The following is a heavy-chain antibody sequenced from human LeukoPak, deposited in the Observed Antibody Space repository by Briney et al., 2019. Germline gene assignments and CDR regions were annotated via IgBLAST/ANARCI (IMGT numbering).Heavy chain of an antibody. J-gene: IGHJ4*02. CDR3: TRWYYDSSGYRYFDY. CDR1: GGSISNYC. Sequence: SETLSLTCTVSGGSISNYCWNWIRQPPGKGLEWIGYIYYTGSTNYNPSLKSRVTISVDTSKNQFSLKLRSVTAADTAVYYCTRWYYDSSGYRYFDYWGQGILVTVSS. CDR2: IYYTGST. D-gene: IGHD3-22*01. V-gene: IGHV4-59*01.